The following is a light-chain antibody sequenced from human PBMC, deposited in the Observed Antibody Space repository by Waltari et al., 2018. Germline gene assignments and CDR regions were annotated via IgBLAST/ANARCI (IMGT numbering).Light chain of an antibody. Sequence: QSALAQPASVSGSPGQSITISCTGSVRDVGGYNYVSWYQHHPGKTPKVISYDVSDRPSGVSNRFSGSKSGNTASLTSSGLQAEDEADYYCGSYSGTTTFVFGTGTYVTVL. V-gene: IGLV2-14*03. CDR3: GSYSGTTTFV. J-gene: IGLJ1*01. CDR1: VRDVGGYNY. CDR2: DVS.